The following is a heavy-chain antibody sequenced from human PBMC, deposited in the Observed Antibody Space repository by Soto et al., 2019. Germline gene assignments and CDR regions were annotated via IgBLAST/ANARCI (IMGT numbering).Heavy chain of an antibody. CDR1: GFTFSSYW. Sequence: SCKASGFTFSSYWMNWVRQAPGKGLEWVANIKQDGSEKYYVDSAKGRFTISRDNAKNSLYLQMNSLSAEDTAIYYCATSRTFDYWGQGTLVTVSS. D-gene: IGHD6-13*01. J-gene: IGHJ4*02. V-gene: IGHV3-7*01. CDR3: ATSRTFDY. CDR2: IKQDGSEK.